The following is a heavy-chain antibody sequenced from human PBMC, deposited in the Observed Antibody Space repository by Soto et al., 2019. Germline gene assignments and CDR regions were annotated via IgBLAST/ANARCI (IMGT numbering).Heavy chain of an antibody. J-gene: IGHJ6*02. V-gene: IGHV1-8*01. D-gene: IGHD3-10*01. CDR1: GYTFTSYE. CDR3: ARLYYFGSGSYAVKYYYSGLDV. Sequence: QVQLVQSGAEVKKPGASVKVSCKASGYTFTSYEIIWVRQATGQGIEWMGWMNPKNGYTDYAHKFQGRVTMTRSTSISTAYMELSSLRSEDTAVYYCARLYYFGSGSYAVKYYYSGLDVWGQGTTVTVSS. CDR2: MNPKNGYT.